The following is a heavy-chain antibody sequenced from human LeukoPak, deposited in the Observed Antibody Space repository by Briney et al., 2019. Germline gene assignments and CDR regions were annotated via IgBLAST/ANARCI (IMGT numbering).Heavy chain of an antibody. V-gene: IGHV3-23*01. CDR3: VKARGIQLWLPGDY. J-gene: IGHJ4*02. Sequence: GGSLRLSCAASGFTFSSYAMSWVRQAPGKGLEWVSAISDGGGSTYYGDSVKGRFTISRDNSKNTLYLQMSSLRAEDTAVYYCVKARGIQLWLPGDYWGQGTLVTVSS. CDR1: GFTFSSYA. CDR2: ISDGGGST. D-gene: IGHD5-18*01.